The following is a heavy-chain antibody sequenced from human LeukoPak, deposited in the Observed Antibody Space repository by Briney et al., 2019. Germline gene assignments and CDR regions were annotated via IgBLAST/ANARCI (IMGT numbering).Heavy chain of an antibody. D-gene: IGHD6-6*01. CDR3: AREESIAARPGAFDY. CDR1: GDYINNGGHY. Sequence: SETLSLTCSIGGDYINNGGHYWSWIRQPPGKALEYIGYISHRGSTYYNPSLKSRLTISVDGSRNQFSLKLRSVTAADTAVYYCAREESIAARPGAFDYWGQGTLVTVSS. J-gene: IGHJ4*02. CDR2: ISHRGST. V-gene: IGHV4-30-2*01.